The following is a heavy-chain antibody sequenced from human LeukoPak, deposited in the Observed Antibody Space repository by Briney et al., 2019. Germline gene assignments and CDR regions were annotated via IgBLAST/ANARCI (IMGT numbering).Heavy chain of an antibody. J-gene: IGHJ6*02. D-gene: IGHD5-12*01. CDR3: AREWHYYGMDV. V-gene: IGHV3-30-3*01. Sequence: GGSLRLSCAASGFTFSSYAMSWVRQAPGKGLEWVAVISYDGSNKYYADSVKGRFTISRDNSKNTLYLQMNSLRAEDTAVYYCAREWHYYGMDVWGQGTTVTVSS. CDR1: GFTFSSYA. CDR2: ISYDGSNK.